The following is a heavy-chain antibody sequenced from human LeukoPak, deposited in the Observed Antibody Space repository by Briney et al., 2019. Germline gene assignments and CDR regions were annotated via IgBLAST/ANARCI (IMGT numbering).Heavy chain of an antibody. CDR3: ARWTYYYDSSGYYFDY. V-gene: IGHV1-69*05. J-gene: IGHJ4*02. CDR2: IIPIFGTA. D-gene: IGHD3-22*01. CDR1: GGTFNSYA. Sequence: ASVKVSCKASGGTFNSYAINWVRQAPGQGLEWMGRIIPIFGTANYAQKFQGRVTITTDESTSTAYMELSSLRSEDTAVYYCARWTYYYDSSGYYFDYWGQGTLVTVSS.